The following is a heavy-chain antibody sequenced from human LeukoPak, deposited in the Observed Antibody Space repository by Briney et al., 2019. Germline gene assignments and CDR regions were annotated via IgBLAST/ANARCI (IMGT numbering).Heavy chain of an antibody. CDR1: GDSISSYY. D-gene: IGHD6-6*01. Sequence: SETLSLTCTVSGDSISSYYWSWIRQPAGKGLEWIGRIYTSGRTNYNPSLKSRVTMSVDTSKKQFSLKLSSVTAADTAVYYCARDPQLGPFDYWGQGTLVTVSS. V-gene: IGHV4-4*07. J-gene: IGHJ4*02. CDR2: IYTSGRT. CDR3: ARDPQLGPFDY.